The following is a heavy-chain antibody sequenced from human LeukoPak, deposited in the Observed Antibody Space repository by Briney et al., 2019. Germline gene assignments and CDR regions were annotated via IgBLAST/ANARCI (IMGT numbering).Heavy chain of an antibody. CDR3: ARDASRLLHSDSDY. CDR2: ISSSGSYI. J-gene: IGHJ4*02. D-gene: IGHD1-26*01. CDR1: GFTFSSYS. Sequence: GGSLRLSCAASGFTFSSYSMNWVRQAPGKGLEWVSSISSSGSYIYYADSVKGRFTISRDNAKNSLCLQMNSLRAEDTAVYYCARDASRLLHSDSDYWGQGTLVTVSS. V-gene: IGHV3-21*01.